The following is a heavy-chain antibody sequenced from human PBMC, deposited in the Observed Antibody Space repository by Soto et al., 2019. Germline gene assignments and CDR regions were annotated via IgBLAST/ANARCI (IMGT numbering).Heavy chain of an antibody. D-gene: IGHD2-2*01. V-gene: IGHV4-31*03. CDR3: ARAPVPRDYYYYMDV. CDR2: IYYSGST. CDR1: GGSISSGNYY. Sequence: SETLSLTCTFSGGSISSGNYYWSWIRQHPGKGLEWIGYIYYSGSTYYNPSLKSRVTISLDTSKNQFSLKLSSVTAADTALYYCARAPVPRDYYYYMDVWGKGTTVTVSS. J-gene: IGHJ6*03.